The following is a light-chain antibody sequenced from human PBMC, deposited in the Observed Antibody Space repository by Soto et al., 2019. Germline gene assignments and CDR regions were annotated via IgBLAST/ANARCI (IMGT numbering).Light chain of an antibody. CDR1: QGINTH. Sequence: DIQMTQSPSSVSASVGDRVTITCRASQGINTHLAWYQQKPGKAPNLLISAASNLQSGVPSRFSGSGSGTDFTLTISSLLPEDFTTYYCQQTNTFPHTFGQGTNLEIK. CDR3: QQTNTFPHT. V-gene: IGKV1-12*01. CDR2: AAS. J-gene: IGKJ2*01.